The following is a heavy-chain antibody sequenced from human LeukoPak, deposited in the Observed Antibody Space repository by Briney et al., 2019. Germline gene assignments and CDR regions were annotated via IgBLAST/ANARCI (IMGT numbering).Heavy chain of an antibody. CDR2: ISSSSSTI. J-gene: IGHJ4*02. Sequence: GGSLRLSCAASGFTFSSYSMNWVRQAPGKGLEWVSYISSSSSTIYYADSVKGRFTISRDNAKNSLYLQMSSLRAEDTAVYYCARVDDYSNYPFDYWGQGTLVTVSS. V-gene: IGHV3-48*01. CDR3: ARVDDYSNYPFDY. D-gene: IGHD4-11*01. CDR1: GFTFSSYS.